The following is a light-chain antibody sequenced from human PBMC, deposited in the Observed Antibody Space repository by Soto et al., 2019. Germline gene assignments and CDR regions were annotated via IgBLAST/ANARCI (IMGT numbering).Light chain of an antibody. Sequence: IQMTQSPSTLAASVGDRGTGTCRASQTIGSRLAWYQQQPGRAPKLLIFDASSLESGVPSRFSGNGSGTEFTLTISGLQPDDFASYYCQQYNSYSGMFGQGTKVDIK. J-gene: IGKJ1*01. CDR2: DAS. CDR1: QTIGSR. CDR3: QQYNSYSGM. V-gene: IGKV1-5*01.